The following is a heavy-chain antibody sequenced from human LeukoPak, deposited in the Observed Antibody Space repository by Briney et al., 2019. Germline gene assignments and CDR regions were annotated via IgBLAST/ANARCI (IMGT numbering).Heavy chain of an antibody. CDR2: IWYDGSNK. V-gene: IGHV3-33*08. J-gene: IGHJ3*02. Sequence: GGSLRLSCAASGFTFSSYWMAWVRQAPGKGLEWVAVIWYDGSNKYYADSVKGRFTISRDNSKNTLYLQMNSLRAEDTAVYYCARDKIATAGRVRGDAFDIWGQGTMVTVSS. D-gene: IGHD1-1*01. CDR1: GFTFSSYW. CDR3: ARDKIATAGRVRGDAFDI.